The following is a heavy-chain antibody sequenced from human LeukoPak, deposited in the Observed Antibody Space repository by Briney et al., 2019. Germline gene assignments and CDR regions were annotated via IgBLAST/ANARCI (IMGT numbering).Heavy chain of an antibody. CDR1: GGSFSGYY. J-gene: IGHJ4*02. Sequence: SETLSLTCAVYGGSFSGYYWSWIRQPPGKGLEWIGEINHSGSTNYNPSLKSRVTISVDTSKNQFSLKLSSVNAADTAVYYCASDPLGTLDYWGQGTLVTVSS. V-gene: IGHV4-34*01. CDR3: ASDPLGTLDY. D-gene: IGHD7-27*01. CDR2: INHSGST.